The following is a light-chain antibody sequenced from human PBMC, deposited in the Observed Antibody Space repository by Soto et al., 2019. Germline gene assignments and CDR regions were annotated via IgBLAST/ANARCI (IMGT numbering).Light chain of an antibody. CDR1: QSISYY. J-gene: IGKJ4*01. CDR2: AAS. V-gene: IGKV1-39*01. Sequence: DIQMTQSPSSLSASVGDRATITCRASQSISYYLNWYQQKPGKAPKLLINAASSLQSGVPSRFSGSGSGTDFTLTISSLQPEDFATYYCQQSYSTSPLTFGGGTKVEI. CDR3: QQSYSTSPLT.